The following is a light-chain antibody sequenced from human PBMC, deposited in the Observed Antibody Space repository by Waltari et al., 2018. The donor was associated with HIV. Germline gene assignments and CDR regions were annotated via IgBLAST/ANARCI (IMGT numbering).Light chain of an antibody. V-gene: IGKV4-1*01. Sequence: DLVLTQSPESLAVCLGERATVNCRSTHSILYNSNNNSYLGWYQQKPGQPPKLLIYWASTRASGTPDRFTGSGSGTDFALTISSLQAEDAAVYYCQQYFSTPPTFGQGTKVEIK. CDR2: WAS. CDR1: HSILYNSNNNSY. CDR3: QQYFSTPPT. J-gene: IGKJ1*01.